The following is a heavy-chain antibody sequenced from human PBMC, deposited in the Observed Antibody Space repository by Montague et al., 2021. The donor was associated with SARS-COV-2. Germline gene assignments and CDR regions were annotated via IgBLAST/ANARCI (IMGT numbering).Heavy chain of an antibody. D-gene: IGHD3-3*01. CDR1: GFTLRNYY. V-gene: IGHV3-11*06. CDR2: ISSSGSYR. Sequence: SLRLSCAASGFTLRNYYISWIRQASGKGLEWVSYISSSGSYRDYADSVKGRFTISRDTGRNSVHLQIDSLRAEDTAVYYCARDYDVWNDYPKWFFDLWGRGTLVTVSS. CDR3: ARDYDVWNDYPKWFFDL. J-gene: IGHJ2*01.